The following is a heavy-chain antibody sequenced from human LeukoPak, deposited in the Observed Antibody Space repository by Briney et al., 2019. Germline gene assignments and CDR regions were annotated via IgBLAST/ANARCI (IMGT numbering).Heavy chain of an antibody. CDR2: INHSGST. D-gene: IGHD2-2*01. Sequence: SETLSLTCAVYGGSFSTYYWSWIRQPPGKGVEWIGEINHSGSTNYNPSLKSRVTISVDTSKNQFSLKLSSVTAADTALYYCARGWDIVVVPAAMDWFDPWGQGTLVTVSS. V-gene: IGHV4-34*01. J-gene: IGHJ5*02. CDR3: ARGWDIVVVPAAMDWFDP. CDR1: GGSFSTYY.